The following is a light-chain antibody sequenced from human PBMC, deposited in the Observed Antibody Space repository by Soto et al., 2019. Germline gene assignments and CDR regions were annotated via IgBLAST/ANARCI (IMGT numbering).Light chain of an antibody. V-gene: IGKV3-20*01. CDR1: QRVSSSY. Sequence: EIVLTQSPGTLSLSPGERGTLSCRASQRVSSSYLAWFQQRPGQAPRLLIYSASSRATGIPDRFSGSGSGRDFTLTISRLEYEDSAVYYCQQFGDSQFTFGPGTKVDIK. J-gene: IGKJ3*01. CDR3: QQFGDSQFT. CDR2: SAS.